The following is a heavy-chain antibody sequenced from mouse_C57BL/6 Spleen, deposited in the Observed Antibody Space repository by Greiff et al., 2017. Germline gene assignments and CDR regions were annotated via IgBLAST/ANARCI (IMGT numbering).Heavy chain of an antibody. V-gene: IGHV3-6*01. D-gene: IGHD2-4*01. CDR1: GYSITSGYY. Sequence: EVQLVESGPGLVKPSQSLSLTCSVTGYSITSGYYWNWIRQFPGNKLEWMGYISYDGSNNYNPSLKNRISITRDTSKNQFFLKLNSVTTEDTATYYCARDQDDYGGGYYFDYWGQGTTLTVSS. CDR3: ARDQDDYGGGYYFDY. CDR2: ISYDGSN. J-gene: IGHJ2*01.